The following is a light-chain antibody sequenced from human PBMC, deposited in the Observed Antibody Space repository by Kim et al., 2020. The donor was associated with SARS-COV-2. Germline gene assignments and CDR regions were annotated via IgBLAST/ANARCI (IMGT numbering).Light chain of an antibody. CDR1: QSLVLSDGNTY. J-gene: IGKJ2*01. CDR3: VQRSHWQYT. V-gene: IGKV2-30*02. CDR2: KVS. Sequence: DAVMTQSPLSLAVTPGQPASISCTASQSLVLSDGNTYLNWFQQRPGQSPRRLIYKVSNRDSGVPDRFSGSVSGADFTLKISSVEVEDSGVYFCVQRSHWQYTFGQGTKLEI.